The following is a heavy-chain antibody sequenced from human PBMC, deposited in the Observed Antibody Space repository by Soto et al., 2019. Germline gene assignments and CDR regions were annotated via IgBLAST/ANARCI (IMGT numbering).Heavy chain of an antibody. CDR2: IGGSRFST. CDR3: SRDVDGLELLYYYGMDV. CDR1: GVTFSSYA. V-gene: IGHV3-23*01. J-gene: IGHJ6*02. Sequence: AGPLRLPXAASGVTFSSYAMNWVRQAPAKRLVGVSAIGGSRFSTHYADSVKRRFTISRDNSKNTLYLQMNTLRAADTAVHYCSRDVDGLELLYYYGMDVWGQGTTVTVSS. D-gene: IGHD3-3*01.